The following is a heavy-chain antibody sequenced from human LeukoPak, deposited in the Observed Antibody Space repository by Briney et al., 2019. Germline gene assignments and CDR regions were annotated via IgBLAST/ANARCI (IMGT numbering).Heavy chain of an antibody. J-gene: IGHJ4*02. Sequence: AGGSLRLSCAASGFPFSTYGMHWVRQAPGKGLEWVAVISYDGSNKYYADSVKGRFTISRDNSKNTLYLQMNSLRAEDTAVYYCAKDPTPDYYDSSGSHFDYWGQGTLVTVSS. D-gene: IGHD3-22*01. V-gene: IGHV3-30*18. CDR3: AKDPTPDYYDSSGSHFDY. CDR1: GFPFSTYG. CDR2: ISYDGSNK.